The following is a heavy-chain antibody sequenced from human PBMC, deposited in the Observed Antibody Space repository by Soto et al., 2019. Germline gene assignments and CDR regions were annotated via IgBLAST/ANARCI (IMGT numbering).Heavy chain of an antibody. Sequence: TGGSLRLSCEASGFTFSTYPMTWVRMAPGKGLEWVSGVSGSGSGTYYADSVKGRFTISRDNSKNTLYLQMNSLRAEDTALYYCAKDKTGGHNSGWFHYSYGMAVWGQGTPVTVSS. J-gene: IGHJ6*02. CDR2: VSGSGSGT. D-gene: IGHD6-19*01. V-gene: IGHV3-23*01. CDR1: GFTFSTYP. CDR3: AKDKTGGHNSGWFHYSYGMAV.